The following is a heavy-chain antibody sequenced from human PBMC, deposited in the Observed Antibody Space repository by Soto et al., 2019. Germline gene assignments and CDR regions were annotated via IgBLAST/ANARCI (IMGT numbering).Heavy chain of an antibody. CDR1: GFTFSSYG. CDR2: ISYDGSNK. D-gene: IGHD1-26*01. J-gene: IGHJ4*02. V-gene: IGHV3-30*18. Sequence: HPGGSLRLSCAASGFTFSSYGMHWVRQAPGKGLEWVAVISYDGSNKYYADSVKGRFTISRDNSKNTLYLQMNSLRAEDTAVYYCANTPGGWELLQAFDYWGQGTLVTVSS. CDR3: ANTPGGWELLQAFDY.